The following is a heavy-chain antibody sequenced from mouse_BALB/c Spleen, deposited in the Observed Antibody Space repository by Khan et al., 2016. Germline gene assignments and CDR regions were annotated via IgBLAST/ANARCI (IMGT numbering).Heavy chain of an antibody. V-gene: IGHV1S135*01. CDR3: ARKGYRQGDMDY. Sequence: VQLKQSGPELVKPGASVKVSCKASGYSFTDYNMYWVKQIPGKSLEWIGYIDPYTGGTSYNQKFKGKSTLTVDNSSSTAFIHINSLTSEDSAVYYGARKGYRQGDMDYWGQGTTLTVSS. J-gene: IGHJ2*01. CDR1: GYSFTDYN. D-gene: IGHD2-14*01. CDR2: IDPYTGGT.